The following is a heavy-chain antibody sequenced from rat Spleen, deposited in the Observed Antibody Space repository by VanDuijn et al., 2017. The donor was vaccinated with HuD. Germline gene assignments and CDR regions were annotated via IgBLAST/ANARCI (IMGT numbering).Heavy chain of an antibody. V-gene: IGHV5-19*01. CDR2: ISPSGGST. J-gene: IGHJ2*01. CDR3: ARHNTYYGYYYFDY. CDR1: GFTFSNYG. D-gene: IGHD1-9*01. Sequence: EVQLVESGGDLVQPGRSLKLSCVASGFTFSNYGLHWIRQAPTKGLEWVASISPSGGSTYYRDSVKGRFTISRDNAKSTLYLQMNSLRSEDTATYFCARHNTYYGYYYFDYWGQGVMVTVSS.